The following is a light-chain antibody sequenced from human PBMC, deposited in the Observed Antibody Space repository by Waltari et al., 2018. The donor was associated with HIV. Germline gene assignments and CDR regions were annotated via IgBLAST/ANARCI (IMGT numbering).Light chain of an antibody. CDR1: RSNIGSSS. CDR3: AAWDDRLNVVV. CDR2: NNN. J-gene: IGLJ2*01. V-gene: IGLV1-44*01. Sequence: QSVMTQPPSASGTPGQRVTISCSGSRSNIGSSSVNWYQQLPGTAPRLLLYNNNKGPSGVPDRFSASKSGTSASLAISGLQSEDEADYYCAAWDDRLNVVVFGGGTKLTVL.